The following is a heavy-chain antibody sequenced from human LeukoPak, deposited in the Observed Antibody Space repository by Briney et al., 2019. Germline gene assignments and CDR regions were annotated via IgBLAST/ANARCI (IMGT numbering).Heavy chain of an antibody. CDR2: ISHDGSKK. V-gene: IGHV3-30*04. J-gene: IGHJ4*02. Sequence: GRSLRLSCAASGFTFNNFAMHWVRQAPGKGLEWVAIISHDGSKKDYADSVKGRFTLSRDNSQNTLYVQMNSLGVEDTAVYYCARDNIAYGSGGYLGYWGQGTLVIVSS. D-gene: IGHD3-10*01. CDR3: ARDNIAYGSGGYLGY. CDR1: GFTFNNFA.